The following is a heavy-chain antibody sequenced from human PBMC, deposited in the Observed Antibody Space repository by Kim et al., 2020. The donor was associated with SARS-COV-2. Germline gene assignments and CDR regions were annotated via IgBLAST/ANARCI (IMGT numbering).Heavy chain of an antibody. CDR1: GYTFTTYN. CDR3: ARDLASGSYWFDP. J-gene: IGHJ5*02. V-gene: IGHV1-3*01. CDR2: INAGNGNT. D-gene: IGHD1-26*01. Sequence: ASVKVSCKASGYTFTTYNMHWVRQAPGQRLEWMGWINAGNGNTKYSQKFQGRVTITRDTSASTPYMELSSLRSEDTAVYYCARDLASGSYWFDPWGQGTLVTVSS.